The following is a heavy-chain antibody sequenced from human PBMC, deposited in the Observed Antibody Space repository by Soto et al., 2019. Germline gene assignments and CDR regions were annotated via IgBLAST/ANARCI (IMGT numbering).Heavy chain of an antibody. V-gene: IGHV5-10-1*01. CDR3: ARRRYSSGSPFDY. CDR1: GYSFTSYW. CDR2: SDPSDSYT. D-gene: IGHD3-22*01. J-gene: IGHJ4*02. Sequence: GESLKISCRGSGYSFTSYWINWARQMPGKGLEWMGGSDPSDSYTNYSPSFQGHVTISVDKSISTAYLQWSSLKASDTAMYYCARRRYSSGSPFDYWGQGTLVTVSS.